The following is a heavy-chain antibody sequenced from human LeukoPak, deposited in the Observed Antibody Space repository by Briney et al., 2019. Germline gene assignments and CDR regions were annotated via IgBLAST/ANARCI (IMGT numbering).Heavy chain of an antibody. CDR3: AGPEGGY. CDR1: GFPFSSYE. J-gene: IGHJ4*02. D-gene: IGHD1-26*01. CDR2: ISSRGNTI. Sequence: GGSLRLSCAASGFPFSSYEMNWARQAPGKGLEWVSYISSRGNTIYYAASVKGRLSICRDNAKNPLYLQTNSLRAEETAVYYCAGPEGGYWGQGTLFTVSS. V-gene: IGHV3-48*03.